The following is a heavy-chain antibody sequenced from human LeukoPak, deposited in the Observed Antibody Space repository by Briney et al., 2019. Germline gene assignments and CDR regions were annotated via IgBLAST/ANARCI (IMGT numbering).Heavy chain of an antibody. D-gene: IGHD3-9*01. J-gene: IGHJ4*02. V-gene: IGHV3-23*01. CDR2: ISGSGGST. Sequence: GGSLRLSCAASGFIFSTHGMNWVRQAPGKGLEWVSAISGSGGSTYYADSVKGRFTISRDNSKNTLYLQMNSLRAEDTAVYYCALGGILTEGYWGQGTLVTVSS. CDR1: GFIFSTHG. CDR3: ALGGILTEGY.